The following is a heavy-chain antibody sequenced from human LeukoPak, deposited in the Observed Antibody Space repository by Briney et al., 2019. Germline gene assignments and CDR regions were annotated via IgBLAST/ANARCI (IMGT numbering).Heavy chain of an antibody. J-gene: IGHJ4*02. D-gene: IGHD2-2*01. CDR2: NSGST. CDR1: GGSISSSSYY. V-gene: IGHV4-39*07. Sequence: SETLSLTCTVSGGSISSSSYYWGWIRQPPGKGLEWIGSNSGSTYYNPSLKSRVTISVDTSKNQFSLKLSSVTAADTAVYYCARDPVPAATVDYWGQGTLVTVSS. CDR3: ARDPVPAATVDY.